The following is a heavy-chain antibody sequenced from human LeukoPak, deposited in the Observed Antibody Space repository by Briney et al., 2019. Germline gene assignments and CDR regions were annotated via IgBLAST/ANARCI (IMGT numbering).Heavy chain of an antibody. CDR2: IYYSGST. Sequence: SETLSLTCTVSGGSISSSSYYWGWIRQPPGKELEWIGSIYYSGSTYYNPSLKSRVTISVDTSKNQFSLKLSSVTAADTAVYYCARGNVDTAMMVGYWGQGTLVTVSS. V-gene: IGHV4-39*07. CDR1: GGSISSSSYY. J-gene: IGHJ4*02. CDR3: ARGNVDTAMMVGY. D-gene: IGHD5-18*01.